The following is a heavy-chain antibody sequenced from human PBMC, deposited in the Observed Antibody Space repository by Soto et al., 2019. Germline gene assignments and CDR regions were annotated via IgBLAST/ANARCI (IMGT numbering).Heavy chain of an antibody. V-gene: IGHV3-30*18. CDR2: ISYDGSNK. CDR3: AKGAYLAGELLQSCRLGYFQH. Sequence: QVQLVESGGGVVQPGRSLRLSCAASGFTFSSYGMHWVRQAPGKGLEWVAVISYDGSNKYYADSVKGRFTISRDNSKNTLYLQMNSLRAEDTAVYYCAKGAYLAGELLQSCRLGYFQHWGQGTLVTVSS. CDR1: GFTFSSYG. J-gene: IGHJ1*01. D-gene: IGHD1-26*01.